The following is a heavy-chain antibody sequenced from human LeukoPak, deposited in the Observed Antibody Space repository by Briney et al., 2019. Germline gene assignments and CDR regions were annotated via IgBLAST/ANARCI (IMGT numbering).Heavy chain of an antibody. CDR1: GASITSHY. CDR3: ASHGVTTWGDYFDY. J-gene: IGHJ4*02. Sequence: SETLSLTCTVSGASITSHYWAWIRQSPEKGLEWIGYIYNYGSTKYEPSLKGRVSISDDTAKNQFSLNLKSVTAADTAVYYCASHGVTTWGDYFDYWGQGTLVTVSS. V-gene: IGHV4-59*08. CDR2: IYNYGST. D-gene: IGHD1-1*01.